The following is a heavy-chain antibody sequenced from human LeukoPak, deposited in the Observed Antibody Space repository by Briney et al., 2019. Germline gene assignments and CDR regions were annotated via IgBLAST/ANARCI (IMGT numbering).Heavy chain of an antibody. CDR3: ARQVPAAANSFWFDP. CDR2: INHSGST. CDR1: GGSFSGYY. J-gene: IGHJ5*02. D-gene: IGHD2-2*01. V-gene: IGHV4-34*01. Sequence: PSETLSLTCAVYGGSFSGYYWSWIRQPPGKWREWIGEINHSGSTNYNPSLKSRVTISVDTSKNQFSLKLSSVTAADTAVYYCARQVPAAANSFWFDPWGQGTLVTVSS.